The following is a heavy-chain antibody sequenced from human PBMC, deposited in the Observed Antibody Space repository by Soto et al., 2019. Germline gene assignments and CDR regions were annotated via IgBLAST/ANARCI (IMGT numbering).Heavy chain of an antibody. D-gene: IGHD1-26*01. CDR2: INHLETT. CDR1: GASITFGGYS. V-gene: IGHV4-30-2*01. Sequence: QLQLHESGSGLVKPSQTLSLTCTVSGASITFGGYSWSWIRQTPGKGLEWIGYINHLETTFYNPSFESRLTLSIDRAKNQFSLQLHSMSAADRAVYFLARGGGSDSFDYWGQGILVTVSS. J-gene: IGHJ4*02. CDR3: ARGGGSDSFDY.